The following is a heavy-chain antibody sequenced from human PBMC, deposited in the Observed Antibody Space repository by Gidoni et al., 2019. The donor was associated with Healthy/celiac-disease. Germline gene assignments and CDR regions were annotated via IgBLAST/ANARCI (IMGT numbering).Heavy chain of an antibody. V-gene: IGHV3-30*18. D-gene: IGHD6-6*01. CDR2: ISYDGSNK. CDR3: AKGSGSSSSFFDY. CDR1: GFTFSSYG. Sequence: QVQPVESGGGVVQPGRFLRLSCAASGFTFSSYGMPWVRQAPGKGLEGVAVISYDGSNKYYADSVKGRFTISRDNSKNTLYLQMNSLRAEDTAVYYCAKGSGSSSSFFDYWGQGTLVTVSS. J-gene: IGHJ4*02.